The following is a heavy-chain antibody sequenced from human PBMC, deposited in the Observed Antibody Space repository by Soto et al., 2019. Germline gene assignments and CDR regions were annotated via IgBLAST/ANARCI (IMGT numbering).Heavy chain of an antibody. Sequence: QVQLVQSGAEVKKPGASVKVSCKASGYTFTSYGISWVRQAPGQGLEWMGWISAYNGNTNYAQKLQGRVTMTTDTATSTAYMELRSLRSDDTAVYYCARDSRDYYDVSYYYGMDVWGQGTTVTVSS. CDR3: ARDSRDYYDVSYYYGMDV. V-gene: IGHV1-18*01. CDR2: ISAYNGNT. J-gene: IGHJ6*02. D-gene: IGHD3-22*01. CDR1: GYTFTSYG.